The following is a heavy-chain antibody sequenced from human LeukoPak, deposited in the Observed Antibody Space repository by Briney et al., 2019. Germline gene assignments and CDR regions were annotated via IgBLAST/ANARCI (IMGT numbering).Heavy chain of an antibody. J-gene: IGHJ4*02. CDR2: INHSGST. V-gene: IGHV4-34*01. Sequence: PSETLSLTCAVYGGSFSGYYWSWIRQPPGKGLEWIGEINHSGSTNYNPSLKSRVTISVDTSKNQFSLKLSSVTAADTAVYYCAIKKNYYVSSGYYYVFDYWGQGTLVTVSS. CDR1: GGSFSGYY. CDR3: AIKKNYYVSSGYYYVFDY. D-gene: IGHD3-22*01.